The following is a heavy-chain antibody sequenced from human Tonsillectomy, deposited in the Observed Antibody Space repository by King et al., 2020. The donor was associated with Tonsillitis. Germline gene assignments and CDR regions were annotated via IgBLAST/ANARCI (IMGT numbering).Heavy chain of an antibody. D-gene: IGHD6-13*01. J-gene: IGHJ4*02. CDR2: IYYSGST. CDR1: GGSISSSSYY. Sequence: QLQESGPGLVKPSETLSLTCTVSGGSISSSSYYWGWIRQPPGEGLEWIGSIYYSGSTYYNPSLKSRVTISVDTSKNQFSLKLSSVTAPDTAVYYCATSPEGSSWYPDVDYWGQGTLVTVSS. V-gene: IGHV4-39*07. CDR3: ATSPEGSSWYPDVDY.